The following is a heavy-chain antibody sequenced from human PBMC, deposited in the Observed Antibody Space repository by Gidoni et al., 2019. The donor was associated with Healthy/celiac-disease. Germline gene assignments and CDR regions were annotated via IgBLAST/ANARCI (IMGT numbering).Heavy chain of an antibody. D-gene: IGHD6-13*01. V-gene: IGHV3-21*01. CDR1: GFPFSSSS. J-gene: IGHJ6*02. Sequence: EVQLVESGGGLVKPGGSLRLSCAASGFPFSSSSINWVRQAPGKGLEWVSSISSSSSYIYYADSVKGRFTISRDNAKNSLYLQMNSLRAEDTAVYYCARDKWLIAAAGSPTYYYYYGMDVWGQGTTVTVSS. CDR2: ISSSSSYI. CDR3: ARDKWLIAAAGSPTYYYYYGMDV.